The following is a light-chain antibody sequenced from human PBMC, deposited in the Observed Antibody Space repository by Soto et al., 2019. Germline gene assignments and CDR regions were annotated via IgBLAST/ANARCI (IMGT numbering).Light chain of an antibody. J-gene: IGLJ2*01. CDR1: TGAVTSGHY. CDR2: DTS. V-gene: IGLV7-46*01. CDR3: LLSYIDSRPVV. Sequence: QAVVTQEPSLTVSPGGTVTLTCGSSTGAVTSGHYPYWFQQKPSQAPRTLIYDTSNKHSWTPARFSGSLLGGKAALTLSGAQPEDEAEYYCLLSYIDSRPVVFGGGTKLTVL.